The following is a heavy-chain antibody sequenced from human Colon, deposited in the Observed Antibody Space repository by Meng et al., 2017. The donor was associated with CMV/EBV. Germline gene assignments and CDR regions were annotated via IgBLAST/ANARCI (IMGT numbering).Heavy chain of an antibody. Sequence: GGSLRLSCAASGFTFGSYAVSWVRQAPGRGLEWVSTISGNGDSTYYADSVKGRFIVSRVNSENTLFLQMNSLRAEDTAVYYCVKTHTISFPMTVWGQGTLVTVSS. CDR1: GFTFGSYA. J-gene: IGHJ4*02. CDR2: ISGNGDST. V-gene: IGHV3-23*01. CDR3: VKTHTISFPMTV. D-gene: IGHD5-24*01.